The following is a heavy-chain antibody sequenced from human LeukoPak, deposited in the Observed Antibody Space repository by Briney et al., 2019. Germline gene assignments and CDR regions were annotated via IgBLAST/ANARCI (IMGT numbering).Heavy chain of an antibody. CDR3: ARVLGAPYYYDSSGLLGIDY. V-gene: IGHV1-18*01. Sequence: ASVKVSCKASGYTFTSYGISWVRQAPGQGLEWMGWISAYNGNTNCAQKLQGRVTMTTDTSTSTAYMELRSLRSDDTAVYYCARVLGAPYYYDSSGLLGIDYWGQGTLVTVSS. CDR1: GYTFTSYG. CDR2: ISAYNGNT. J-gene: IGHJ4*02. D-gene: IGHD3-22*01.